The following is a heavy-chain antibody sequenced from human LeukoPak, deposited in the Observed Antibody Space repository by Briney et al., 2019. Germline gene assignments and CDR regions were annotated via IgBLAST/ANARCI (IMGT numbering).Heavy chain of an antibody. V-gene: IGHV4-59*01. CDR3: ARTYSGWPFDY. CDR2: IYYSGST. Sequence: PSETLSLTCTVPGGSISSYYWSWIRQPPGKGLEWIGYIYYSGSTNYNPSLKSRVTMSVDTSKSQFSLKLSSVTAADTAVYYCARTYSGWPFDYWGQGTLVTVSS. J-gene: IGHJ4*02. D-gene: IGHD6-19*01. CDR1: GGSISSYY.